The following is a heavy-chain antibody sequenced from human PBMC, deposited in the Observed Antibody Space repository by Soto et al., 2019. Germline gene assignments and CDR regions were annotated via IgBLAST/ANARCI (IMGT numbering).Heavy chain of an antibody. CDR1: GGSISSGGYY. J-gene: IGHJ5*02. CDR3: ARDPGIAAAGYWFDP. V-gene: IGHV4-31*03. Sequence: SETLSLTCTVAGGSISSGGYYWSWIRQHPGKGLEWIGYIYYSGSTYYNPSLKSRVTISVDTSKHQFSLKQSSATAADTAVYYCARDPGIAAAGYWFDPWGQGTLVTVSS. D-gene: IGHD6-13*01. CDR2: IYYSGST.